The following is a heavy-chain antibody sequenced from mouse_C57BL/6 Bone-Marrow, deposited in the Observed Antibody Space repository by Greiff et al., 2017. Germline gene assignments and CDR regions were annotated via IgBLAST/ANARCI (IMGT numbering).Heavy chain of an antibody. D-gene: IGHD1-1*01. J-gene: IGHJ1*03. CDR3: ARPGSSPYWYFDV. V-gene: IGHV1-50*01. CDR2: IDPSDSYT. Sequence: VQLQQSGAELVKPGASVKLSCKASGYTFTSYWMQWVKQRPGQGLEWIGEIDPSDSYTNYNQKFKGKATLTVDTSSSTAYMQLSSLTSEDSAVYYCARPGSSPYWYFDVWGTGTTVTVSS. CDR1: GYTFTSYW.